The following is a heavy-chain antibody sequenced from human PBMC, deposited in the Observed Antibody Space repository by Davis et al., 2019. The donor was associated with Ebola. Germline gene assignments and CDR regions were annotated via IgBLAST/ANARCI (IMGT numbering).Heavy chain of an antibody. D-gene: IGHD2-2*01. CDR1: GFTFTRYW. J-gene: IGHJ3*01. Sequence: GESLKISCTGSGFTFTRYWIGWVRQMPGKGPEWVAFIYPGDLQTRYSPSFQGQVTISADKSISTAFLQWNSLKASDTATYYCARPKYSTSWPDAFDVWGQGSMVTVSS. CDR2: IYPGDLQT. V-gene: IGHV5-51*01. CDR3: ARPKYSTSWPDAFDV.